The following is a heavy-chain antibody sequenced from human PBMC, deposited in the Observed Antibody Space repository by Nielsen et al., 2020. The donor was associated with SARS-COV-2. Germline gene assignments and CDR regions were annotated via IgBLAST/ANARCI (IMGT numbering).Heavy chain of an antibody. Sequence: WIRQPPGKGLEWIGYIYYSGSTYYNPSLKSRVTISVDTSKNQFSPKLSSVTAADTAVYYCARGKQILRYFDWLSYWFDPWGQGTLVTVSS. D-gene: IGHD3-9*01. CDR2: IYYSGST. J-gene: IGHJ5*02. CDR3: ARGKQILRYFDWLSYWFDP. V-gene: IGHV4-30-4*01.